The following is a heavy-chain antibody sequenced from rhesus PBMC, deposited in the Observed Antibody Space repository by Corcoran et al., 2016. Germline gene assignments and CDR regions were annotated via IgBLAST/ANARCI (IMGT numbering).Heavy chain of an antibody. D-gene: IGHD1-20*01. V-gene: IGHV4-169*01. CDR2: IYGRGSST. Sequence: QLQLQESGPGLVKPSETLSLTCAVSGGSISSSYWSWIRQAPGKGLEWIGYIYGRGSSTNYNPSLKSRVTLSVDTSKNQLSLKLSSVTATDTAVYYCARGGAGTTLFDYWGQGVLVTVSS. J-gene: IGHJ4*01. CDR1: GGSISSSY. CDR3: ARGGAGTTLFDY.